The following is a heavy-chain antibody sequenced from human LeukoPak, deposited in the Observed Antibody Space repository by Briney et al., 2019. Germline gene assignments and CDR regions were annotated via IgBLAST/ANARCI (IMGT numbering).Heavy chain of an antibody. Sequence: GESLKISCKGSGYSFTSYWIGWVRQMPGKGLEWMGIIYPGDSDTRYSPSFQGQVTISADKSISTAYLQWSSLKASDTAMYYCARHEHSYYGSGSYSYYMDVWGKGTTVTVSS. J-gene: IGHJ6*03. D-gene: IGHD3-10*01. CDR3: ARHEHSYYGSGSYSYYMDV. CDR2: IYPGDSDT. V-gene: IGHV5-51*01. CDR1: GYSFTSYW.